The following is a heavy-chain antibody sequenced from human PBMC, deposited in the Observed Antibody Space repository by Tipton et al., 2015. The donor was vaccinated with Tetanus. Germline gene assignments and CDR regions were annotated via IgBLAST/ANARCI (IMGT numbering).Heavy chain of an antibody. Sequence: TLSLTCAVYGGSFSGYYWSWIRQPPGKGLEWIGEINHSGSTNYNPSPKSRVTISVDTSKNQFSLKLSSVTAADTAVYYCARGRGAYCGGDCPVDWGQGTLVTVSS. D-gene: IGHD2-21*02. CDR3: ARGRGAYCGGDCPVD. V-gene: IGHV4-34*01. CDR1: GGSFSGYY. CDR2: INHSGST. J-gene: IGHJ4*02.